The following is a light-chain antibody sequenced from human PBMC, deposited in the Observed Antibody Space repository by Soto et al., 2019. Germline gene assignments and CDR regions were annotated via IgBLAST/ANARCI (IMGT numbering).Light chain of an antibody. CDR3: SSYTSGSTLYV. Sequence: QSVLSPPASVSGSPGQSNTISCTGTISDVGSYNYVSWYQHHPGKAPRLMIYASSNRPSGVSHRFSGSRSGNKASLTISGLQAEDEADYYCSSYTSGSTLYVFGTGTKVTV. V-gene: IGLV2-14*01. CDR1: ISDVGSYNY. J-gene: IGLJ1*01. CDR2: ASS.